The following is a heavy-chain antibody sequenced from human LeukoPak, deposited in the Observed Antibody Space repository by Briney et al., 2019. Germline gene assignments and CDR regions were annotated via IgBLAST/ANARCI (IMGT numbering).Heavy chain of an antibody. CDR1: GFTFSSYG. D-gene: IGHD1-26*01. Sequence: PGRSLRLSCAASGFTFSSYGMHWVRQAPGKGLELVSVIWYDGSNNYYADSVKGRFTIYRDNSKNTLYLQMNSLRAEDTAVYYCAREEVGATTKYFDYWGQGTLVTVSS. CDR2: IWYDGSNN. J-gene: IGHJ4*02. CDR3: AREEVGATTKYFDY. V-gene: IGHV3-33*01.